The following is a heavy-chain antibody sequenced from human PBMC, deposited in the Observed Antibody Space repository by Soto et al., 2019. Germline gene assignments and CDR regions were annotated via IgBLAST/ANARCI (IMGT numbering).Heavy chain of an antibody. CDR3: ASKVWRWLQLHAFDI. Sequence: ASVKVSFKATGGTFSSYAISWLRQSPGQGLEWMGGIIPIFGTANYAQKFQGRVTITADESTSTAYMELSSLRSEDTAVYYCASKVWRWLQLHAFDIWGQGTMVTVSS. D-gene: IGHD5-12*01. V-gene: IGHV1-69*13. J-gene: IGHJ3*02. CDR2: IIPIFGTA. CDR1: GGTFSSYA.